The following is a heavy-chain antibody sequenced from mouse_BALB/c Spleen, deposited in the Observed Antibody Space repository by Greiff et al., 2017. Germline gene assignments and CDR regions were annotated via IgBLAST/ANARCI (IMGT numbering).Heavy chain of an antibody. D-gene: IGHD6-1*01. Sequence: DVMLVESGGGLVQPKGSLKLSCAASGFTFNTYAMNWVSQAPGKGLEWVARIRSKSNNYATYYADSVKDRFTISRDDSQSMLYLQMNNLKTEDTAMYYCVRRPSGPWGQGTLVTVSA. V-gene: IGHV10-1*02. CDR1: GFTFNTYA. CDR3: VRRPSGP. CDR2: IRSKSNNYAT. J-gene: IGHJ3*01.